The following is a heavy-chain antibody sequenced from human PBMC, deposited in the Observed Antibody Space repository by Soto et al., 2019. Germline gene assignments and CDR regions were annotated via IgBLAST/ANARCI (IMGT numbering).Heavy chain of an antibody. J-gene: IGHJ4*02. V-gene: IGHV1-8*01. CDR1: GYTFTSYD. CDR3: ARDPYYYDSSGSY. D-gene: IGHD3-22*01. CDR2: MNPNSGNT. Sequence: ASGKVSCKASGYTFTSYDINCVRQATGQVLEWMGWMNPNSGNTGYAQKFQGRVTMTRNTSISTAYMELSSLRSEDTAVYYCARDPYYYDSSGSYWGQGTLVTVSS.